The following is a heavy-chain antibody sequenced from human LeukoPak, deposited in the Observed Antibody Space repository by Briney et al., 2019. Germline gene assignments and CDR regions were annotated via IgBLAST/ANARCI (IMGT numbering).Heavy chain of an antibody. J-gene: IGHJ6*03. D-gene: IGHD3-10*01. CDR2: ISSSSSTI. CDR3: ARGSTMVRGVTTLYMDV. CDR1: GFTFSSYS. V-gene: IGHV3-48*01. Sequence: PGGSLRLSCAASGFTFSSYSMNWVRQAPGKGLEWVSYISSSSSTIYYADSVKGRFTISRDNAKNSLYLQMNSLRAEDTAVNYCARGSTMVRGVTTLYMDVWGKGTTVTVSS.